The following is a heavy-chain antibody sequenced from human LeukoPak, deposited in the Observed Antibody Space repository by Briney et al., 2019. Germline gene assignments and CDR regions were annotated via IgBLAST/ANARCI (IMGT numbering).Heavy chain of an antibody. J-gene: IGHJ6*03. Sequence: SVKVSCKASGGTFSSYAISWVRQAPGQGLEWMGGIIPIFGTANYAQKFQGRATITTDESTSTAYMELSSLRSEDTAVYYCARVHLEWPSPGDYYYYYMDVWGKGTTVTVSS. D-gene: IGHD3-3*01. CDR1: GGTFSSYA. CDR2: IIPIFGTA. V-gene: IGHV1-69*05. CDR3: ARVHLEWPSPGDYYYYYMDV.